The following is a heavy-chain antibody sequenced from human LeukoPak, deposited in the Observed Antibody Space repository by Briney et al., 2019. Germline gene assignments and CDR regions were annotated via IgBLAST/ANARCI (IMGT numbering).Heavy chain of an antibody. V-gene: IGHV3-30-3*01. J-gene: IGHJ4*02. CDR3: ARGRTFTIFGVVDY. Sequence: SGGSLRLSCAASGFTFSSYAMHWVRQAPGKGLEWVAVISYDGSNKYYADSVKGRFTISRDNSKNTLYLQMNSLRAEDTAVYYCARGRTFTIFGVVDYWGQGTLVTVSS. CDR1: GFTFSSYA. CDR2: ISYDGSNK. D-gene: IGHD3-3*01.